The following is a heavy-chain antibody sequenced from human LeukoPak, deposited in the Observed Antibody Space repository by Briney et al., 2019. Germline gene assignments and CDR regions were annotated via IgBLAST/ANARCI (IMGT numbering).Heavy chain of an antibody. CDR1: GGTFSSYA. D-gene: IGHD1-7*01. J-gene: IGHJ5*02. V-gene: IGHV1-69*13. CDR3: ARDWGLIGSTDWGGHENWFDP. Sequence: SVDVFCKASGGTFSSYAISWVRQAPGQGREWMGGIIPIFGTANYAQKFQGRVTITADEATTTAYMELSSLRSEDTAVYYCARDWGLIGSTDWGGHENWFDPWGQGTLVTVSS. CDR2: IIPIFGTA.